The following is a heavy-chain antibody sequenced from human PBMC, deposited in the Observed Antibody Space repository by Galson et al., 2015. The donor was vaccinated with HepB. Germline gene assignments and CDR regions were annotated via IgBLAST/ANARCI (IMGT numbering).Heavy chain of an antibody. CDR1: GYTFTSYA. D-gene: IGHD4/OR15-4a*01. Sequence: SVKVSCKASGYTFTSYAMNWVRQAPGQGLEWMGWISAYNGNTNYAQKLQGRVTMTTDTPTSTAYMELRSLRSDDTAVYYCARDLVLDYYYYYGMDVWGQGTTVTVSS. CDR2: ISAYNGNT. V-gene: IGHV1-18*01. CDR3: ARDLVLDYYYYYGMDV. J-gene: IGHJ6*02.